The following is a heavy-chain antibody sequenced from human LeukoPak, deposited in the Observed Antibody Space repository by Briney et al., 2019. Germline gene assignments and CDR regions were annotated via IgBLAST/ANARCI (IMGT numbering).Heavy chain of an antibody. J-gene: IGHJ4*02. V-gene: IGHV3-7*01. CDR2: IKQDGSEK. CDR3: ARDTVLTGYYYFDY. CDR1: GFTFSSYW. Sequence: GGSLRLSCAASGFTFSSYWMSWVRQAPGKGLEWVANIKQDGSEKYYVDSVKGRFTISRDNAKNSLYLQMNSLRAEDTAVYYCARDTVLTGYYYFDYWGQGTLVTVSS. D-gene: IGHD3-9*01.